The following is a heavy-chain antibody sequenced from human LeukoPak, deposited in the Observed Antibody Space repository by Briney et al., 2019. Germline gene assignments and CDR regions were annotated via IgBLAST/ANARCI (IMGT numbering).Heavy chain of an antibody. CDR3: ATHSGSYSYYFDY. D-gene: IGHD1-26*01. J-gene: IGHJ4*02. V-gene: IGHV5-51*01. CDR2: IYPGDSDT. Sequence: GESLKISCKGSGYRFTSYWLGWARQMPGKGLEWMGIIYPGDSDTRYSPSFQGQVTISADKSISTAYLQLSSLKASDTAVYYCATHSGSYSYYFDYWGQGTLVTVSS. CDR1: GYRFTSYW.